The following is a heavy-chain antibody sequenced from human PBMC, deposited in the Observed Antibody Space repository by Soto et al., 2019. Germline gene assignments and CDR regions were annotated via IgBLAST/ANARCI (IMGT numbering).Heavy chain of an antibody. CDR3: ARDRTDCSSNTCYDVFDI. V-gene: IGHV3-7*04. D-gene: IGHD4-4*01. CDR1: GFTFAGFW. CDR2: IKRDESQK. Sequence: EGQLVESGGGMVQPGGSLRLSCTASGFTFAGFWMTWVRQAPGRGLEWVANIKRDESQKYYVDSVKGRFTISRDNTKNSLYLQMHSLRAEDTAVYYCARDRTDCSSNTCYDVFDIWGQGTRVSVSS. J-gene: IGHJ3*02.